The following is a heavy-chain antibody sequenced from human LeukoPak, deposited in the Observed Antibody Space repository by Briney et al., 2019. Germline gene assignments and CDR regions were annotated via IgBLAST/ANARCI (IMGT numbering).Heavy chain of an antibody. CDR1: GYTFTSYG. Sequence: GASVKVSCKASGYTFTSYGISWVRQAPGQGLEWMGRIIPIHGIANSAQKFQGRVTITADEPTSTAFMELSSLRSEDTAVYYCATHHPTHYGGNSVAFDYWGPGTLVTVSS. CDR2: IIPIHGIA. CDR3: ATHHPTHYGGNSVAFDY. J-gene: IGHJ4*02. D-gene: IGHD4-17*01. V-gene: IGHV1-69*04.